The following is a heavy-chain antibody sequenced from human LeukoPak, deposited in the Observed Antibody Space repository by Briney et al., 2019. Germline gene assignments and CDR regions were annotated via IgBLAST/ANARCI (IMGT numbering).Heavy chain of an antibody. CDR1: GGSFSGYY. J-gene: IGHJ6*03. Sequence: SETLSLTCAVYGGSFSGYYWSWIRQPPGKGLEWIGEINHSGSTNYNPSLKSRVTISVDTSKNQFSLKLSSMTAADTAVYYCARGYYYYMDVWGKGTTVTVSS. CDR2: INHSGST. CDR3: ARGYYYYMDV. V-gene: IGHV4-34*01.